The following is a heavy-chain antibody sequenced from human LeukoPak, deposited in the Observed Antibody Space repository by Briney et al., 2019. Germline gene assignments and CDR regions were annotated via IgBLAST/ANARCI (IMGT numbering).Heavy chain of an antibody. V-gene: IGHV1-69*05. Sequence: SVKVSCKASGGTFNSYAISWVRQAPGQGLEWMGGIMPLFGTANYAQEFQGRVTFTTDESASTAYMEVSSLRSEDTAVHYCASGSLGDGYGVGDYYQYMDVWGKGTTVTVSS. J-gene: IGHJ6*03. CDR2: IMPLFGTA. CDR3: ASGSLGDGYGVGDYYQYMDV. CDR1: GGTFNSYA. D-gene: IGHD5-24*01.